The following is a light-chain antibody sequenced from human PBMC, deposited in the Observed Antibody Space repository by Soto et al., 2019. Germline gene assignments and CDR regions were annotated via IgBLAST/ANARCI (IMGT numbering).Light chain of an antibody. V-gene: IGLV2-23*01. CDR1: SSDVGSYNL. J-gene: IGLJ2*01. CDR3: CSYAGSGTSVV. CDR2: EGS. Sequence: QSVLTQPASVSGSPGQSITISCTGTSSDVGSYNLVSWYQQHPGKAPKLMIYEGSKRPSGVSNRFSGSESGSTASLTISGLQAEDVAGYYCCSYAGSGTSVVFGGGTKLTFL.